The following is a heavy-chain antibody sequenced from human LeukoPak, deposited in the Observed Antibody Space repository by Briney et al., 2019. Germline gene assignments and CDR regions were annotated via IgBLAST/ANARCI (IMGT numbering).Heavy chain of an antibody. CDR1: GYSFNNYW. Sequence: GESLKISCKGSGYSFNNYWIVWVRLMPGKGLEWMGIIYPGDSDTRYSPSFQGQVTISADRSISTAYLQWSSLKASDTAMYYCARPYGAGTYYKRPFDIWGQGTMVTVSS. CDR2: IYPGDSDT. J-gene: IGHJ3*02. D-gene: IGHD3-10*01. CDR3: ARPYGAGTYYKRPFDI. V-gene: IGHV5-51*01.